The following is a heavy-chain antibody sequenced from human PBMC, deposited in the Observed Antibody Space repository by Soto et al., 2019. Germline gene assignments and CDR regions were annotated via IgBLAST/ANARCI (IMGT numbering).Heavy chain of an antibody. D-gene: IGHD1-26*01. Sequence: GGSLRLSCAASGFTFSSYSMNWVRQAPGKGLEWVSSISSSSYIYYADSVKGRFTISRDNAKNSLYLQMNSLRAEDTAVYYCARGPGGGWEPPGPFDYWGRGTLVTVSS. CDR1: GFTFSSYS. CDR2: ISSSSYI. V-gene: IGHV3-21*01. J-gene: IGHJ4*02. CDR3: ARGPGGGWEPPGPFDY.